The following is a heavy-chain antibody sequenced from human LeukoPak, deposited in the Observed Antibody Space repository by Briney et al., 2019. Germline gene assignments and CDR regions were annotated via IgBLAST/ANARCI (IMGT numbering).Heavy chain of an antibody. CDR2: ISSSSSYI. CDR3: ASNIAAAGQGIYYYYGMDV. V-gene: IGHV3-21*04. J-gene: IGHJ6*02. Sequence: GGSLRLSCAASGFTFSSYSMNWVRQAPGKGLEWVSSISSSSSYIYYADSVKGRFTISRDNAKNSLYLQMNSLRAEDTAVYYCASNIAAAGQGIYYYYGMDVWGQGTTVTVSS. CDR1: GFTFSSYS. D-gene: IGHD6-13*01.